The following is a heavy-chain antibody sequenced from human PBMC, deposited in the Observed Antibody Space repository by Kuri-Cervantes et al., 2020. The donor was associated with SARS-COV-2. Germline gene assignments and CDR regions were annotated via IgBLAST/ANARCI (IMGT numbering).Heavy chain of an antibody. CDR1: GYTFTSYG. J-gene: IGHJ6*03. V-gene: IGHV1-69*13. CDR2: IIPIFGTA. D-gene: IGHD2-2*01. CDR3: ARGGWFRKPAAISYYYYMDV. Sequence: SVKVSCKASGYTFTSYGISWVRQAPGQGLEWMGGIIPIFGTANYAQKFQGRVTITADESTSTAYMELSSLRSEDTAVYYCARGGWFRKPAAISYYYYMDVWGKGTTVTVSS.